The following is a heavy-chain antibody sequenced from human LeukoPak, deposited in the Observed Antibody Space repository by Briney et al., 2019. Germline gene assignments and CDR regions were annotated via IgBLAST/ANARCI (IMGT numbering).Heavy chain of an antibody. V-gene: IGHV1-8*03. CDR3: ARGRGVRGVIIREFDY. Sequence: ASVKVSCKASGYTFTSYDINWVRQATGQGLEWMGWMNPNSGNTGYAQKFQGRVTITRNTSISTAYMELSSLRSEDTAVYYCARGRGVRGVIIREFDYWGQGTLVTVSS. CDR1: GYTFTSYD. CDR2: MNPNSGNT. D-gene: IGHD3-10*01. J-gene: IGHJ4*02.